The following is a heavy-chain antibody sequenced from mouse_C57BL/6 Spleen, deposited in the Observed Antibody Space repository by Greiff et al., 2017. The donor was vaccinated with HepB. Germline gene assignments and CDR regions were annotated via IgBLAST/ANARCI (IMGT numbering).Heavy chain of an antibody. V-gene: IGHV5-9*01. CDR1: GFTFSSYT. Sequence: EVQGVESGGGLVKPGGSLKLSCAASGFTFSSYTMSWVRQTPEKRLEWVATISGGGGNTYYPDSVKGRFTISRDNAKNTLYLQMSCLRSADTALYYCARHYYDYDVFAYWGQGTLVTVSA. CDR2: ISGGGGNT. J-gene: IGHJ3*01. D-gene: IGHD2-4*01. CDR3: ARHYYDYDVFAY.